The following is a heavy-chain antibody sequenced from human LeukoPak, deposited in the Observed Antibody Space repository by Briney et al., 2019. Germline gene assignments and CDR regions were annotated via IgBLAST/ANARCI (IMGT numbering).Heavy chain of an antibody. D-gene: IGHD3-3*01. V-gene: IGHV5-51*01. CDR1: GYSFTSYW. CDR2: IYPGDSDT. J-gene: IGHJ4*02. Sequence: NRGESLKISCKGSGYSFTSYWIGWVRQMPGKGLEWMGIIYPGDSDTRYSPSFQGQVTISADKSISTAYLQWSSLKASDTAMYYCARHGLYDFWSGPGNDYWGQGTLVTVSS. CDR3: ARHGLYDFWSGPGNDY.